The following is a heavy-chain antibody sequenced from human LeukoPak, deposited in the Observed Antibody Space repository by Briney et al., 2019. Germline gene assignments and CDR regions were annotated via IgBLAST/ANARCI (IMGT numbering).Heavy chain of an antibody. CDR1: GFTFSSYG. D-gene: IGHD6-19*01. V-gene: IGHV3-30*03. CDR2: ISYDGSNK. J-gene: IGHJ4*02. Sequence: PGGSLRLSCAASGFTFSSYGMHWVRQAPGKGLEWVAVISYDGSNKYYADSVKGRFTISRDNSKNTLYLQMNSLRAEDTAVYYCARDSGSTGSHLYYFDYWGQGTLVTVSS. CDR3: ARDSGSTGSHLYYFDY.